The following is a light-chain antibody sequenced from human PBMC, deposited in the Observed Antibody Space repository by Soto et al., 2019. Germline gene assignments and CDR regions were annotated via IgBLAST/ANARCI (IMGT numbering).Light chain of an antibody. CDR3: LQYADYSWA. CDR1: RSISDW. CDR2: DAS. Sequence: DIRMTQSLSTLSPSLGDRVTITCRAIRSISDWLAWYQQKPGKAPKLLIFDASTLKSGVPSRFSGSGSGTEFTLTISSLQPDDVATYYCLQYADYSWAFGQGTKVEVK. V-gene: IGKV1-5*01. J-gene: IGKJ1*01.